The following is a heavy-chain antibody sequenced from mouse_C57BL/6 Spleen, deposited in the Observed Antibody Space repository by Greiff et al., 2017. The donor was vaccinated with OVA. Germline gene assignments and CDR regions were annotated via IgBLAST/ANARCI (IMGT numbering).Heavy chain of an antibody. J-gene: IGHJ2*01. CDR1: GFTFSDYG. CDR3: ARHEEDSDYDD. Sequence: EVQLQESGGGLVQPGGSLKLSCAASGFTFSDYGMAWVRQAPRKGLEWVAIISNFAYNTYYPDTVTGRFTFSRDNAKNTLYLKMSSLRSEDTAMYYCARHEEDSDYDDWGKGTTLTVSS. D-gene: IGHD2-5*01. V-gene: IGHV5-15*01. CDR2: ISNFAYNT.